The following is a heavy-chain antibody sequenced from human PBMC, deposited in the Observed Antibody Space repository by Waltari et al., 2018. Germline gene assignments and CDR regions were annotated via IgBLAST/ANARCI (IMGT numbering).Heavy chain of an antibody. CDR3: AKTPNFDY. D-gene: IGHD2-8*01. J-gene: IGHJ4*02. V-gene: IGHV3-30*18. CDR2: RSYDGSNK. CDR1: GFTFSSYG. Sequence: QVQLVESGGGVVQPGRSLRLSCAASGFTFSSYGRHWVRQAPGKGLEWGAVRSYDGSNKYYADSVKGRFTISRDNSKNTLYLQMNSLRAEDTAVYYCAKTPNFDYWGQGTLVTVSS.